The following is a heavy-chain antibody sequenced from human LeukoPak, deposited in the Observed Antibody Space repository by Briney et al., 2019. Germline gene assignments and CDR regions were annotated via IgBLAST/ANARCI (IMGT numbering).Heavy chain of an antibody. Sequence: SETLSLTCTVSGYSISSGYYWGWIRQPPGKGLEWIGSIYHSGSTYYNPSLKSRVTISVDTSKNQFSLKLSSVTAADTAVYYCAREGDSSSVGWFDPWGQGALVAVSS. CDR1: GYSISSGYY. CDR3: AREGDSSSVGWFDP. J-gene: IGHJ5*02. CDR2: IYHSGST. D-gene: IGHD6-13*01. V-gene: IGHV4-38-2*02.